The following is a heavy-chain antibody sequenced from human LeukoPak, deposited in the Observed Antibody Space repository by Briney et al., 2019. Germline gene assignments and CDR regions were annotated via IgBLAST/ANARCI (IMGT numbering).Heavy chain of an antibody. CDR1: GYTFTSYY. D-gene: IGHD2-2*01. CDR3: ARSPLPYIVVLPAAFNFDY. V-gene: IGHV1-18*04. Sequence: PGASVKVSCKASGYTFTSYYMHWVRQAPGQGLEWLGWISANDGNTNYAQNLQGRVVMTTDTSTSTAYMELRGLRSDDTAVYYCARSPLPYIVVLPAAFNFDYWGQGTLVTVSS. CDR2: ISANDGNT. J-gene: IGHJ4*02.